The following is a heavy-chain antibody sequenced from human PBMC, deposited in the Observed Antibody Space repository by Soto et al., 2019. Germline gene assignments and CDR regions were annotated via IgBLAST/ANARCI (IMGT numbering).Heavy chain of an antibody. CDR3: ARGVVECIAAAGTRSDY. CDR2: INHSGST. CDR1: GGSFSGYY. Sequence: QVQLQQWGAGLLKPSETLSLTRAVYGGSFSGYYWSWIRQPPGKGLEWIGEINHSGSTNYNPSLKSRVTISGDTSKHQFSLKLSSVAAADTAVYYCARGVVECIAAAGTRSDYWGQGTLVTVSS. J-gene: IGHJ4*02. V-gene: IGHV4-34*01. D-gene: IGHD6-13*01.